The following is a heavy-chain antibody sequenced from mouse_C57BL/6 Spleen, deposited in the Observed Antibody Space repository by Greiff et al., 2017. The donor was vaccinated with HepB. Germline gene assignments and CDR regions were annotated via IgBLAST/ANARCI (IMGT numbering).Heavy chain of an antibody. V-gene: IGHV5-16*01. J-gene: IGHJ4*01. Sequence: EVKLVESEGGLVQPGRSMKLSCTASGFTFSDYYMAWVRQVPEKGLEWVANINYDGSSTYYLDSLKSRFIISRDNAKNILYLQMSSLKSEDTATYYCAREEVAMDYWGQGTSVTVSS. CDR3: AREEVAMDY. CDR1: GFTFSDYY. CDR2: INYDGSST.